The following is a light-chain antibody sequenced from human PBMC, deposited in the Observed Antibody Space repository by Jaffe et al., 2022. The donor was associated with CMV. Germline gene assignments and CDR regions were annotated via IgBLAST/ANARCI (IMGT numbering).Light chain of an antibody. J-gene: IGKJ4*01. CDR1: QGIYSW. Sequence: DIQMTQSPSSVSASVGDRVTITCRASQGIYSWLAWYQQKPGKAPKLLIYAASTLEGWAPSRFSASGSGTDFTLTISSLQPEDFATYYCQQANSFPRTFGGGTKVEIK. V-gene: IGKV1D-12*01. CDR2: AAS. CDR3: QQANSFPRT.